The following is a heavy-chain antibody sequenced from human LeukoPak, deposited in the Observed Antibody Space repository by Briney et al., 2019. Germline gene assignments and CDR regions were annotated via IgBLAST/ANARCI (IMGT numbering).Heavy chain of an antibody. CDR3: AREITSSGYYLTGFDY. J-gene: IGHJ4*02. V-gene: IGHV1-18*01. D-gene: IGHD3-22*01. CDR1: GGTFSSYT. CDR2: ISTYNGNT. Sequence: ASVKVSCKASGGTFSSYTISWVRQAPGQGLEWMGWISTYNGNTNYAQKLQGRVTMTTDTSTSTAYMELRSLRSDDTAVYYCAREITSSGYYLTGFDYWGQGTLVTVSS.